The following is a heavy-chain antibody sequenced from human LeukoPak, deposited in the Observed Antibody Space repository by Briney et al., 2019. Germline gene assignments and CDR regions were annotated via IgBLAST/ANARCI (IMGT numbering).Heavy chain of an antibody. Sequence: ASVKVSCKASGYTFTSYDINWVRQATGQGLEWMGWMNPNSGNTGYAQKFQGRVTITRNTSISTAYMELSSLGSGDTAVYYCARSPRRAARGYWFDPWGQGTLVTVSS. CDR1: GYTFTSYD. V-gene: IGHV1-8*03. D-gene: IGHD2-15*01. J-gene: IGHJ5*02. CDR2: MNPNSGNT. CDR3: ARSPRRAARGYWFDP.